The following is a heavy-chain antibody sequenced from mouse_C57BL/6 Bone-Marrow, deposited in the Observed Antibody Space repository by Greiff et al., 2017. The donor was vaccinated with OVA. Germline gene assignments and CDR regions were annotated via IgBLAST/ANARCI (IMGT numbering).Heavy chain of an antibody. CDR3: ASYYDYDGMGY. V-gene: IGHV1-82*01. Sequence: VQLVESGPELVKPGASVKISCKASGYAFSSSWMNWVKQRPGKGLEWIGRIYPGDGDTNYNGKFKGKATLTADKSSSTAYMQLSSLTSEDSAVYFCASYYDYDGMGYWGQGTTLTVSS. J-gene: IGHJ2*01. CDR2: IYPGDGDT. D-gene: IGHD2-4*01. CDR1: GYAFSSSW.